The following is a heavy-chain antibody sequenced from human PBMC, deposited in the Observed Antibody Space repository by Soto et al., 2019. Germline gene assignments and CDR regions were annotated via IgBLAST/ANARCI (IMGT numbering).Heavy chain of an antibody. D-gene: IGHD6-13*01. CDR2: ISYDGSNK. Sequence: QVQLVESGGGVVQPGRSLRLSCAASGFTFSSYAMHWVRQAPGKGLEWVAVISYDGSNKYYANSVKGRFTISRDNSKNTLYLQMNSPRAEDTAVYYCARDPGSDGAYRSSRWYFDLWGRGTLVTVSS. CDR3: ARDPGSDGAYRSSRWYFDL. CDR1: GFTFSSYA. J-gene: IGHJ2*01. V-gene: IGHV3-30-3*01.